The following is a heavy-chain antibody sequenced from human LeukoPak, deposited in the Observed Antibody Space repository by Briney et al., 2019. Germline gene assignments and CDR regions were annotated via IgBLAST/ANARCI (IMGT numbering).Heavy chain of an antibody. V-gene: IGHV3-23*01. CDR2: ISSSGDNT. D-gene: IGHD6-19*01. CDR1: GFTFSNNA. CDR3: ARRGWLVNFDY. J-gene: IGHJ4*02. Sequence: GGSLRLSRAASGFTFSNNAMSWVRQAPGKGLEWVSSISSSGDNTHYADSVKGRFTISRDNSKDTLYLQMNTLRAEDTAIYYCARRGWLVNFDYWGQGTLVTVSS.